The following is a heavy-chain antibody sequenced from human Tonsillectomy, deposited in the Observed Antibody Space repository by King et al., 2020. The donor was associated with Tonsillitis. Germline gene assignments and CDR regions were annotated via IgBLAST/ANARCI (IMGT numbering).Heavy chain of an antibody. Sequence: VQLVESGGGVIQPGGSLRLSCAASGLNVSRNYMSWVRQAPGKGLEWVSVIYRGGSRYYADSVKGRFTVSRDNAKNTVYLQMNSLRAEDTAVYYCARESDDISGSDPFDIWGQGTMVAVSS. D-gene: IGHD3-22*01. CDR3: ARESDDISGSDPFDI. CDR2: IYRGGSR. V-gene: IGHV3-53*01. CDR1: GLNVSRNY. J-gene: IGHJ3*02.